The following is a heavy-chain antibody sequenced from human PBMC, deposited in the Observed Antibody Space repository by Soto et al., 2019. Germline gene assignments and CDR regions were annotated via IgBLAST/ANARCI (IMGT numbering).Heavy chain of an antibody. J-gene: IGHJ6*02. D-gene: IGHD3-22*01. CDR1: GGSISSYY. CDR2: IYYSGST. V-gene: IGHV4-59*01. Sequence: PSETLSLTCTVSGGSISSYYWSWIRQPPGKGLEWIGYIYYSGSTNYNPSLKSRVTISVDTSKNQFSLKLSSVTAADTAVYYCARDSLGYDSSGYHYYYYYYGMDVWGQGTTVTV. CDR3: ARDSLGYDSSGYHYYYYYYGMDV.